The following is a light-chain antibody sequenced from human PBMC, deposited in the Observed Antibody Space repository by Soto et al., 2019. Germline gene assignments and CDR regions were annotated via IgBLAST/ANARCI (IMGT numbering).Light chain of an antibody. CDR2: AAS. CDR3: QQLHGYPIT. Sequence: ILLTQSPSSLPASVGDRVPITCRASQGIDTSLAWYQQKPGKAPKLLIYAASNFQSGVPSRFSGSGSGTHFTLTISSLQPEDFATYYCQQLHGYPITFGQGTRLEI. J-gene: IGKJ5*01. CDR1: QGIDTS. V-gene: IGKV1-9*01.